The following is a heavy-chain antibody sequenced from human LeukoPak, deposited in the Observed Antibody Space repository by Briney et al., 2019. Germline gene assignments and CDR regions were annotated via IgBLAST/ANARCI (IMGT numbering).Heavy chain of an antibody. CDR1: GYTFTSYA. J-gene: IGHJ4*02. CDR2: INAGNGNT. Sequence: GASVKVSCKASGYTFTSYAMHWVRQAPGQRLEWMGWINAGNGNTKYSQKFQGRVTITRDTSASTAYMELSSLRSEGTAVYYCARNGWQQPFDYWGQGTLVTVSS. CDR3: ARNGWQQPFDY. V-gene: IGHV1-3*01. D-gene: IGHD6-13*01.